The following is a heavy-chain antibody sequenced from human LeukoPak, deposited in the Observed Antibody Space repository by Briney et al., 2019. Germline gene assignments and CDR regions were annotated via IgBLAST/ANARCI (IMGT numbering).Heavy chain of an antibody. V-gene: IGHV4-59*08. J-gene: IGHJ4*02. CDR3: ARRDSGYDLFDY. Sequence: PSETLSLTCTVSGGSISSYYWSWIRQPPGKGLEWIGYIYYSGSTNYNPSLKSRVTISVDTSKNQFSLKLSSVTAADTAVYYCARRDSGYDLFDYWGQGTLVTVSS. D-gene: IGHD5-12*01. CDR2: IYYSGST. CDR1: GGSISSYY.